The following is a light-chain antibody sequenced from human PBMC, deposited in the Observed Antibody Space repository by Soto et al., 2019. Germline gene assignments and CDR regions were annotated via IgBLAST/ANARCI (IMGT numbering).Light chain of an antibody. Sequence: IQMTPSPSSLSSSVRDRDTITCRASQSISSYLNWYQQKPGKAPKLLIYAASSLQSGVPSRFSGSGSGTDFTLTISSLQPEDFATYYCQQSYSTLLITFGQGTRLEIK. CDR2: AAS. CDR3: QQSYSTLLIT. V-gene: IGKV1-39*01. J-gene: IGKJ5*01. CDR1: QSISSY.